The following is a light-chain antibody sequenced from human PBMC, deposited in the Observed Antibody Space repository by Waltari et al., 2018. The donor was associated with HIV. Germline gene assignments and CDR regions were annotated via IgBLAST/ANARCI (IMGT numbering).Light chain of an antibody. CDR3: QQYGSSPIFT. Sequence: ELVLTQSPGTLSLSPGERATLSCRASQNISSSYLAWYQQKPGQAPRLLIYGASSRATGIPDRFSGRGSGTDFTLTISRLEPEDFAVYFCQQYGSSPIFTFGQGTKLEIK. J-gene: IGKJ2*01. V-gene: IGKV3-20*01. CDR1: QNISSSY. CDR2: GAS.